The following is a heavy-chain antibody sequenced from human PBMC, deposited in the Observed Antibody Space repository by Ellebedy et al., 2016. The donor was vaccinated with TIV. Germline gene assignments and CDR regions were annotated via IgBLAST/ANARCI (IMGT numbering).Heavy chain of an antibody. D-gene: IGHD5-24*01. CDR2: IRGGI. J-gene: IGHJ4*02. V-gene: IGHV3-11*01. CDR3: AKDSDVDGWAEYFES. CDR1: EFTLSDYY. Sequence: GESLKISXAVSEFTLSDYYMSWMRQAPGKGLEWVSYIRGGIHYADSVKGRFTISRDNSNSVLFLELNSLGAGDTAIYYCAKDSDVDGWAEYFESWGLGTRVTVSS.